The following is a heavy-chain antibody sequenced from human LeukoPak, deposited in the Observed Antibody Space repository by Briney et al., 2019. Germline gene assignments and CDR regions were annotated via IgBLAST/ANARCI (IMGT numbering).Heavy chain of an antibody. V-gene: IGHV3-48*03. CDR2: ISSSGSTI. CDR3: ARDDQITMVRGVYFDY. Sequence: GGSLRLSCAASGFTFSSYEMNWVRQAPGKGQEWVSYISSSGSTIYYADSVKGRFTISRDNAKNSLYLQMNSLRAEDTAVYYCARDDQITMVRGVYFDYWGQGTLVTVSS. D-gene: IGHD3-10*01. CDR1: GFTFSSYE. J-gene: IGHJ4*02.